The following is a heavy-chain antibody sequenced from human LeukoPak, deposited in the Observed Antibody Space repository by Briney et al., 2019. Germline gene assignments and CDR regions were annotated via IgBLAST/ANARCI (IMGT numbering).Heavy chain of an antibody. CDR3: ARDRERFLAVAGTDYYYGMDV. V-gene: IGHV1-69*01. J-gene: IGHJ6*02. D-gene: IGHD6-19*01. Sequence: GSSVKVSCKASGGTFSSYAISWVRQAPGQGLEWMGGIIPIFGTANYAQKFQGRVTITAGESTSTAYMELSSLRSEDTAVYYCARDRERFLAVAGTDYYYGMDVWGQGTTVTVSS. CDR2: IIPIFGTA. CDR1: GGTFSSYA.